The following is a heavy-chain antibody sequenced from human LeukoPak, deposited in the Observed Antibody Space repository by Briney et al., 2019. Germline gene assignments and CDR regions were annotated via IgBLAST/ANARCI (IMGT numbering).Heavy chain of an antibody. CDR1: GYTFTSYD. V-gene: IGHV1-8*01. J-gene: IGHJ5*02. D-gene: IGHD3-22*01. CDR2: MNPNSGNT. Sequence: ASVKVSCKASGYTFTSYDINWVRQATGQGLEWMGWMNPNSGNTGYAQKFQGRVTMTRNTSISTAYMELRSLRSDDTAVYYCARDRGYYDSSGYYYVGWFDPWGQGTLVTVSS. CDR3: ARDRGYYDSSGYYYVGWFDP.